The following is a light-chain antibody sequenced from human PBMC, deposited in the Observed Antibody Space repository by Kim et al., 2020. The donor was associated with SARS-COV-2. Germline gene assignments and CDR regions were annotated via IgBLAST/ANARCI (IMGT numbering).Light chain of an antibody. V-gene: IGKV3-20*01. CDR2: GGS. J-gene: IGKJ1*01. CDR1: QSISNDY. Sequence: CPGGGVTLSCRASQSISNDYLAWYQHKPGQAPRLVIYGGSSRATGIPDRFSGSGSGTGFTLTISRLEPEDSAVYYCQHFDGSLWTFGQGTKVDIK. CDR3: QHFDGSLWT.